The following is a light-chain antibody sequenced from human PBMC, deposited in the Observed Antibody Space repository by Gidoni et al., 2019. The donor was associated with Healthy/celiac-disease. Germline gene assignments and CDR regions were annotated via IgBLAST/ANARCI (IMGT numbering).Light chain of an antibody. CDR2: AAS. CDR3: QQSYSTPWT. Sequence: DIQMPQYPSSLSASVGDRVTITCRASQSISSYLNWYQQKPVKAPKLLIYAASSLQSGVPSRFSGSGSGTDFTLTISSLQPEDFATYYCQQSYSTPWTFXQXTKVEIK. CDR1: QSISSY. J-gene: IGKJ1*01. V-gene: IGKV1-39*01.